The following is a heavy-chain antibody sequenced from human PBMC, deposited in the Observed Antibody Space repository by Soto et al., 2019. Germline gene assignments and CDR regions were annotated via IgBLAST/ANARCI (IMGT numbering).Heavy chain of an antibody. Sequence: QVQLVQSGAEVKKPGASVRVSCKASEHTFTNYGINWVRLAPGQGLEWMGWINTYSGNTIYAQKFQDRLTITTDTSTNTASMELRSLTSDDTAVFYCAGGQGSLIPYYFDSCGQGTLVTVSS. D-gene: IGHD2-2*01. J-gene: IGHJ4*02. V-gene: IGHV1-18*04. CDR3: AGGQGSLIPYYFDS. CDR2: INTYSGNT. CDR1: EHTFTNYG.